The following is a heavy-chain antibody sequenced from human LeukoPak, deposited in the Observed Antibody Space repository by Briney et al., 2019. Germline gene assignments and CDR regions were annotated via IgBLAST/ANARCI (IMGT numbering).Heavy chain of an antibody. D-gene: IGHD6-13*01. CDR3: ARLGDSSRDY. V-gene: IGHV1-8*02. J-gene: IGHJ4*02. Sequence: GASVKVSCKTSGYTFTGYYMHWVRQAPGQGLEWMGWMNPNSGNTGYAQKFQGRVTMTRNTSISTAYMELSSLRSEDTAVHYCARLGDSSRDYWGQGTLVTVSS. CDR1: GYTFTGYY. CDR2: MNPNSGNT.